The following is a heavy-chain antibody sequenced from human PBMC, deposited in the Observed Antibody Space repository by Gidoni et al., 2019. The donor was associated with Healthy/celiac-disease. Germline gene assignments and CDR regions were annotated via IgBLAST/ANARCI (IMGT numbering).Heavy chain of an antibody. CDR1: GYTFTSYY. V-gene: IGHV1-46*01. CDR2: INPSGGST. Sequence: QVQLVQSGAEVKKPGASVKVSCKASGYTFTSYYMHWVRQAPGQGLEWMGIINPSGGSTSYAQKFQGRVTMTRDTSTSTVYMELSSLRSEDTAVYYCARAITDYQYYYDSSGYWNWYFDLWGRGTLVTVSS. J-gene: IGHJ2*01. D-gene: IGHD3-22*01. CDR3: ARAITDYQYYYDSSGYWNWYFDL.